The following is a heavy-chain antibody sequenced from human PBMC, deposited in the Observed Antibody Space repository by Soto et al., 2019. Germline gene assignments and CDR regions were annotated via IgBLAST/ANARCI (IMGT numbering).Heavy chain of an antibody. D-gene: IGHD2-8*01. J-gene: IGHJ4*02. V-gene: IGHV3-48*02. Sequence: VSLRLSCSASGFILSSYSMNWVRQAPGRGLEWVAYIDSGRSGIIYYSDSVKGRFTISRDNAKNSVYLQMNSLRDEDTAVYYCARDLHRYGVGDYRGQGTLVTVSX. CDR1: GFILSSYS. CDR3: ARDLHRYGVGDY. CDR2: IDSGRSGII.